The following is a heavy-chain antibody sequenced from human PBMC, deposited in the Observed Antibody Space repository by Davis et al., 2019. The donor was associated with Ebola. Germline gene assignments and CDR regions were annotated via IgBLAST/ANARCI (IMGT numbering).Heavy chain of an antibody. Sequence: PSETLSLTCAISGGSISSGGYSWSWIRQPPGKGLEWIGYIYHNGKIYYNPSLRGRGTISVDRSKNQFSLRLTSVTAEDTAVYSCAKGVVGSGRYLDYWGQGTLVTVSS. CDR2: IYHNGKI. V-gene: IGHV4-30-2*01. D-gene: IGHD6-19*01. CDR3: AKGVVGSGRYLDY. J-gene: IGHJ4*02. CDR1: GGSISSGGYS.